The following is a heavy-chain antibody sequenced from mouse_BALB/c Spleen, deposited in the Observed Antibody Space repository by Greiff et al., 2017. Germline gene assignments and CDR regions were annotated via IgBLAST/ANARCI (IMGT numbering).Heavy chain of an antibody. D-gene: IGHD2-2*01. Sequence: EVQLVESGGGLVKPGGSLKLSCAASGFTFSSYAMSWVRQSPEKRLEWVAEISSGGSYTYYPDTVTGRFTISRDNAKNTLYLEMSSLRSEDTAMYYCAREEGYPYYYAMDYWGQGTSVTVSS. CDR1: GFTFSSYA. J-gene: IGHJ4*01. CDR3: AREEGYPYYYAMDY. V-gene: IGHV5-9-4*01. CDR2: ISSGGSYT.